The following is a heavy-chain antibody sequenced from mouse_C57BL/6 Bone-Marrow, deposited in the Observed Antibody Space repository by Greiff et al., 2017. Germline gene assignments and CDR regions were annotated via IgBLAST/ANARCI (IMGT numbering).Heavy chain of an antibody. CDR3: ARDAGYYGYYSMDY. CDR2: INYDGSSP. V-gene: IGHV5-16*01. J-gene: IGHJ4*01. Sequence: EVHLVESEGGLVQPGSSMKLSCTASGFTFSDYYMAWVRQVPEKGLEWVANINYDGSSPYYLDSLKSRFIISRDNAKNILYLQMSSRKSEDPATYDCARDAGYYGYYSMDYWGQGTSVTVSS. CDR1: GFTFSDYY. D-gene: IGHD1-1*01.